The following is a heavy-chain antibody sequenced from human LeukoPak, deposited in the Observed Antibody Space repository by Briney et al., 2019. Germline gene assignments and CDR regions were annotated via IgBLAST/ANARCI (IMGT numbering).Heavy chain of an antibody. D-gene: IGHD3-10*01. Sequence: SETLSLTCTVSGGSVSSGSYYWSWIRQPPGKGLEWIGYIYYSGSTNYNPSLKSRVTISVDTSKSQFSLKLSSVTAADTAVYYCARDRGDYYGSGSYYYGMDVWGKGTTVTVSS. V-gene: IGHV4-61*01. CDR3: ARDRGDYYGSGSYYYGMDV. J-gene: IGHJ6*04. CDR2: IYYSGST. CDR1: GGSVSSGSYY.